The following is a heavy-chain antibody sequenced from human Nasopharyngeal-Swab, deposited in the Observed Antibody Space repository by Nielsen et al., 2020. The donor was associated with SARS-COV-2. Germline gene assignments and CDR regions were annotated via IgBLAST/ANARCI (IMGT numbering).Heavy chain of an antibody. D-gene: IGHD6-19*01. CDR3: ARAGYSSDWYASDH. CDR2: IYSGGSST. CDR1: GFTFSSYA. Sequence: GESLKISCAASGFTFSSYAMSWVRQAPGKGLEWVSVIYSGGSSTYYADSVKGRFTISRDNTKNSLYLQMNSLRADDTAVYYCARAGYSSDWYASDHWGQGTLVTVSS. J-gene: IGHJ4*02. V-gene: IGHV3-23*03.